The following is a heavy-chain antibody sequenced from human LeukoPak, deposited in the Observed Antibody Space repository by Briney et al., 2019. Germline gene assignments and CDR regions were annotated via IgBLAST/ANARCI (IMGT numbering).Heavy chain of an antibody. D-gene: IGHD6-25*01. CDR2: IKQDGSEK. Sequence: PGGSLRLSCAASGFTFSSYWMSWVRQAPGKGLEWVANIKQDGSEKQSVDSVKGRFAISRDNAKKSLYLQINTLRAEDTAVYYCVRGPHIAATSYWGQGTLVTVSS. CDR3: VRGPHIAATSY. V-gene: IGHV3-7*03. J-gene: IGHJ4*02. CDR1: GFTFSSYW.